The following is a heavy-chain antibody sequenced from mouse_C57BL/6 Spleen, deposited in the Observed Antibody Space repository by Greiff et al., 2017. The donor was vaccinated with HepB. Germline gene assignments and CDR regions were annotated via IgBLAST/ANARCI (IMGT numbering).Heavy chain of an antibody. J-gene: IGHJ4*01. CDR1: GFSFNTYA. CDR2: IRSKSNNYAT. Sequence: EVMLVESGGGLVQPKGSLKLSCAASGFSFNTYAMNWVRQAPGKGLEWVARIRSKSNNYATYYADSVKDRFTISRDDSESMLYLQMNNLKTEDTAMYYCVRSYDYDLTDYAMDYWGQGTSVTVSS. CDR3: VRSYDYDLTDYAMDY. V-gene: IGHV10-1*01. D-gene: IGHD2-4*01.